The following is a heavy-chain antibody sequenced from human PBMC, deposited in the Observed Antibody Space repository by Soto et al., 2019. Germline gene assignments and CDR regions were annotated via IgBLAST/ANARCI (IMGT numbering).Heavy chain of an antibody. CDR2: IIPIFGTA. J-gene: IGHJ3*02. D-gene: IGHD5-12*01. Sequence: QVQLVQSGAEVKKPGSSVKVSCKASGGTFSSYAISWVRQAPGQGLEWMGGIIPIFGTANYAQKFQGRVTXXAXEXXSTGSMELSRLRSEGTAVYYCAREEDIVARDAFDIWGQGTMVTVSS. CDR3: AREEDIVARDAFDI. V-gene: IGHV1-69*12. CDR1: GGTFSSYA.